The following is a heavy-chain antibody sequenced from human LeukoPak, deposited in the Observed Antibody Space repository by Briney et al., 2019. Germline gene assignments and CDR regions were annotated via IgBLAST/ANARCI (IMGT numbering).Heavy chain of an antibody. CDR2: IRGSGDT. Sequence: PGGPLRLSCAVSGFRASDYYMSWVRQAPGKGLEWVALIRGSGDTFYGDSVKGRFTISRDDSKNTVYLRMNSLRVEDTAVYFCARDRAATQDWVEFDPWGQGTLVTVSS. CDR3: ARDRAATQDWVEFDP. CDR1: GFRASDYY. D-gene: IGHD2-15*01. V-gene: IGHV3-66*01. J-gene: IGHJ5*02.